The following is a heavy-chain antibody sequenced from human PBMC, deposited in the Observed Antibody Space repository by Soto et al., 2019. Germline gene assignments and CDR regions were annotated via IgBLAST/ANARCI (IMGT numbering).Heavy chain of an antibody. V-gene: IGHV5-51*01. Sequence: GESLKISCKGSGYSFTSYWIGWVRQLPGKGLEWMGIIYPGDSDTRYSPSFQGQVTISADKSICTAYLQWSSLKASDTAMYYCARHTNYYDSSGYLHLPYYYYYGMDVWGQGTTVTVSS. CDR1: GYSFTSYW. D-gene: IGHD3-22*01. CDR3: ARHTNYYDSSGYLHLPYYYYYGMDV. CDR2: IYPGDSDT. J-gene: IGHJ6*02.